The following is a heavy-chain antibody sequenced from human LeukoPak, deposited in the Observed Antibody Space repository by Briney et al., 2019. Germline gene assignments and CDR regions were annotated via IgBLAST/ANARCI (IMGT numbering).Heavy chain of an antibody. CDR2: ISSSSSYI. J-gene: IGHJ4*02. CDR1: GFTFSSYS. V-gene: IGHV3-21*01. D-gene: IGHD2-2*01. Sequence: GGSLRLSCAASGFTFSSYSMNWVRQAPGKGLEWVSSISSSSSYIYYADSVKVRFTISRDNAKNSLYLQMNSLRAEDTAVYYCARDLLVVPAATAFDYWGQGTLVTVSS. CDR3: ARDLLVVPAATAFDY.